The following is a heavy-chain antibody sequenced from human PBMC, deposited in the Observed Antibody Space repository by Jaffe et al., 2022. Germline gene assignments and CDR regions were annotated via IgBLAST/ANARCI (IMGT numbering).Heavy chain of an antibody. D-gene: IGHD3-10*01. CDR3: AKDAGSRYYYGSGSSDYSEY. V-gene: IGHV1-18*01. Sequence: HLLQSGPEVKLPGGSVKVSCKTSGYFFGTYGISWVRRAPGQGLEWVGWVSPHTDNTHYAQNFQGRVTMTTDASTDTAYMHLWGLTSADTAIYYCAKDAGSRYYYGSGSSDYSEYWGQGTLVTVSS. J-gene: IGHJ4*02. CDR2: VSPHTDNT. CDR1: GYFFGTYG.